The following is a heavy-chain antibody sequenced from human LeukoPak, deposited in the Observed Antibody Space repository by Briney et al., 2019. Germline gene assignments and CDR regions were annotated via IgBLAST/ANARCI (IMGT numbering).Heavy chain of an antibody. Sequence: ASVKVSCKASGYTFTSYYMHWVRQAPGRGLEWMGIINPSGGSTSYAQKFQGRVTMTRDTSTSTVYMELSSLRSEDTAVYYCARDSRIGALDVWGQGTTVTVSS. J-gene: IGHJ6*02. V-gene: IGHV1-46*01. CDR2: INPSGGST. CDR3: ARDSRIGALDV. CDR1: GYTFTSYY. D-gene: IGHD1-26*01.